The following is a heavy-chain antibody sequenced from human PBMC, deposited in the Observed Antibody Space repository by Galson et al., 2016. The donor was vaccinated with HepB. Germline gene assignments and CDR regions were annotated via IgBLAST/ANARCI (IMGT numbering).Heavy chain of an antibody. J-gene: IGHJ6*02. CDR2: MSATRDFI. CDR1: GFVFSDYS. CDR3: ARVLGGSVTLNFYFYAMDV. D-gene: IGHD2-15*01. Sequence: SLRLSCAASGFVFSDYSMNWLRQAPGKGLEWVASMSATRDFIYYADSVKGRFTISRDNTKNSLYLQMRSLPAEDTAVYYCARVLGGSVTLNFYFYAMDVWGQGTTVTVSS. V-gene: IGHV3-21*01.